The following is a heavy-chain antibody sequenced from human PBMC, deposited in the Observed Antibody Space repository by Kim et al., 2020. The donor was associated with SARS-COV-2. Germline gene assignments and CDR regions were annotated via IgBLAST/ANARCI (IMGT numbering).Heavy chain of an antibody. CDR1: GGTFSSYA. CDR3: ARETTGAWFDP. D-gene: IGHD1-26*01. V-gene: IGHV1-69*04. J-gene: IGHJ5*02. Sequence: SVKVSCKASGGTFSSYAISWVRQHPGQGLEWMGRIIPILGIANYAQKFQGRVTITADKSTSTAYMELSSLRSEDTAVYYCARETTGAWFDPWGQGTLVT. CDR2: IIPILGIA.